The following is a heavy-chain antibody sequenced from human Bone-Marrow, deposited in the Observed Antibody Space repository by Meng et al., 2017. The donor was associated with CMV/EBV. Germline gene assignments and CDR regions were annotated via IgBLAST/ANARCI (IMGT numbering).Heavy chain of an antibody. D-gene: IGHD6-6*01. Sequence: WVRQPPGKGLEWIGEIYHSGSTNYNPSLKSRVTISVDTSKNQFSLKLSSVTAADTAVYYCARVVGVAARPVWFDPWGQGTLVTVSS. J-gene: IGHJ5*02. CDR2: IYHSGST. V-gene: IGHV4-4*02. CDR3: ARVVGVAARPVWFDP.